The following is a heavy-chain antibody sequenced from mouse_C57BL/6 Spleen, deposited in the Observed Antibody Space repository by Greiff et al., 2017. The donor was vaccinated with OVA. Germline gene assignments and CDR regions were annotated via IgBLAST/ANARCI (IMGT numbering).Heavy chain of an antibody. CDR1: GFSLTSYG. J-gene: IGHJ3*01. Sequence: QVQLQQSGPGLVQPSQSLSITCTVSGFSLTSYGVHWVRQSPGKGLEWLGVIWRGGSTDYNAAFTSRLSITKDNSKSQVFFKMNSLQADDTAIYYCAKSEYDYFAYWGQGTLVTVSA. CDR3: AKSEYDYFAY. CDR2: IWRGGST. V-gene: IGHV2-5*01. D-gene: IGHD2-4*01.